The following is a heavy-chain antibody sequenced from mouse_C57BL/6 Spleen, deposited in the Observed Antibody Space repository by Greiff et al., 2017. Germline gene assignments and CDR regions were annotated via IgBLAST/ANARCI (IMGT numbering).Heavy chain of an antibody. Sequence: EVKLVESGGGLVQPKGSLKLSCAASGFTFNTYAMHWVRQAPGKGLEWVARIRSKSSNYATYYADSVKDRFTISRDDSQSMLYLQMNNLKTEDTAMYYCVRGKGTGTPHYYAMDYWGQGTSVTVSS. J-gene: IGHJ4*01. CDR1: GFTFNTYA. V-gene: IGHV10-3*01. CDR3: VRGKGTGTPHYYAMDY. CDR2: IRSKSSNYAT. D-gene: IGHD4-1*01.